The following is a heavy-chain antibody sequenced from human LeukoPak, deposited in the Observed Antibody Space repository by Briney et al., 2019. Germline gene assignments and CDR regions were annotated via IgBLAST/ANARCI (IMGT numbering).Heavy chain of an antibody. CDR3: ARVASGYDVFDI. D-gene: IGHD3-3*01. Sequence: SETLSLTCTVSGGSVSSGSYYWSWIRPPPGKGLECIGYIYYSGSTNYNPSLKSRVTISVDTSKNQFSLKLSSVTAADTAVFYCARVASGYDVFDIWGQGTMVTVSS. J-gene: IGHJ3*02. CDR1: GGSVSSGSYY. CDR2: IYYSGST. V-gene: IGHV4-61*01.